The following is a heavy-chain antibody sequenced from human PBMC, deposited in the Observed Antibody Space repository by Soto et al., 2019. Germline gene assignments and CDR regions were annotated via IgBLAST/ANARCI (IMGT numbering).Heavy chain of an antibody. V-gene: IGHV3-15*01. CDR2: IKSKTDGGTT. CDR3: TTDHTAMVNYYYYGMDV. J-gene: IGHJ6*02. D-gene: IGHD5-18*01. CDR1: GFTFSNAW. Sequence: GGSLRLSCAASGFTFSNAWMSWVRQAPGKGLEWVGRIKSKTDGGTTDYAAPVKGRFTISRDDSKNTPYLQMNSLKTEDTAVYYCTTDHTAMVNYYYYGMDVWGQGTTVTVSS.